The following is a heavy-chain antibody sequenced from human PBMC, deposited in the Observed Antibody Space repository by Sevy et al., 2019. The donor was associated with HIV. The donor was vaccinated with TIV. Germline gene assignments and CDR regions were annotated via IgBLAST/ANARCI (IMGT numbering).Heavy chain of an antibody. D-gene: IGHD6-25*01. CDR3: AKHYSSGAFDI. Sequence: GGSLRLSCAASGFTISSYAVSWVRQAPGKGLEWVSAISSGDNTDYADSVKGRFTISRDNSKNTLYLQMNSLRAEDTAVYYCAKHYSSGAFDIWGQGTMVTVSS. CDR1: GFTISSYA. V-gene: IGHV3-23*01. CDR2: ISSGDNT. J-gene: IGHJ3*02.